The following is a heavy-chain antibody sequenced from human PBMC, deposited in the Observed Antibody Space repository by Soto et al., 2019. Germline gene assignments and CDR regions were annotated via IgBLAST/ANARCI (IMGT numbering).Heavy chain of an antibody. D-gene: IGHD3-22*01. CDR2: IYYSGST. J-gene: IGHJ5*02. CDR1: GGSISGYY. V-gene: IGHV4-59*01. Sequence: SETLSLTCTVSGGSISGYYWSWIRQPPGKGLEWIGYIYYSGSTNYNPSLKSRVTISVETSKNQFSLKLSSVTAADTAVYYCARTYYYDSKVWFDPWGQGTLVTVSS. CDR3: ARTYYYDSKVWFDP.